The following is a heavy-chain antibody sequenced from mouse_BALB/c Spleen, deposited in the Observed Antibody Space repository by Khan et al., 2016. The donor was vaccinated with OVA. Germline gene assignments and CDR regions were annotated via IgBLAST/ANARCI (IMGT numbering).Heavy chain of an antibody. Sequence: EVQLQESGPGLVKPSQSLSLTCTVTGYAITSDYAWNWIRQFPGNKLEWMGYMSSTGSTSYNPSLKSRISITRDTSKNQFFLQLKSVTTEDTATYYCARSLYYSYGYALDCWGRGTSVTVSS. D-gene: IGHD1-2*01. CDR1: GYAITSDYA. CDR3: ARSLYYSYGYALDC. J-gene: IGHJ4*01. V-gene: IGHV3-2*02. CDR2: MSSTGST.